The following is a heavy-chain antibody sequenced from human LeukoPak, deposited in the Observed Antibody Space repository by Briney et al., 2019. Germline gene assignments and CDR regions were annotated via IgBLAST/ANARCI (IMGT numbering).Heavy chain of an antibody. V-gene: IGHV3-7*01. CDR1: GFTFSSAW. CDR3: VRDHCTGAGCQGRDAFDK. J-gene: IGHJ3*02. D-gene: IGHD2-8*02. Sequence: GGSLRLSCAVSGFTFSSAWMSWVRQAPGKGLEWVAHIRLDGSEKYYVDSVKGRVTISRDNAKNALYLQMNSLRVDDTAVYYCVRDHCTGAGCQGRDAFDKWGQGTMVIVSS. CDR2: IRLDGSEK.